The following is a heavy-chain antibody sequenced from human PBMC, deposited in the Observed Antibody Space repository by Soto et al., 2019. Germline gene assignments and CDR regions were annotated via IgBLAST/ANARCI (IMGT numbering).Heavy chain of an antibody. CDR3: ARHVQGYDILTGYYTTFYFDY. D-gene: IGHD3-9*01. Sequence: SETLSLTCTVSGGSISSYYWSWIRQPPGKGLEWIGYIYYSGSTNYNPSLKSRVTISVDTSKNQFSLKLSSVTAADTAVYYCARHVQGYDILTGYYTTFYFDYWGQGTLVTVSS. J-gene: IGHJ4*02. CDR2: IYYSGST. CDR1: GGSISSYY. V-gene: IGHV4-59*08.